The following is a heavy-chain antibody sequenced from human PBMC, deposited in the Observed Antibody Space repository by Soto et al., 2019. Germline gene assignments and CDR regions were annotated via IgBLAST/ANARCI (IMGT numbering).Heavy chain of an antibody. D-gene: IGHD6-13*01. V-gene: IGHV3-33*01. CDR3: ARDGQQQAPYALDV. CDR2: IWYDGSEK. Sequence: QVQLVESGGGVVQPGRSLRLSCAASGFTFNHNAMHWVRQAAGKGLEWVAQIWYDGSEKYYTDSVKGQFTISRDNFKNTVFLQMDSLRVEDTAVYYCARDGQQQAPYALDVWGQGTTVIVSS. J-gene: IGHJ6*02. CDR1: GFTFNHNA.